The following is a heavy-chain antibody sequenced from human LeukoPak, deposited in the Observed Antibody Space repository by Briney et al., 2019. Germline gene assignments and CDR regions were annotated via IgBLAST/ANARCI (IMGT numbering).Heavy chain of an antibody. Sequence: ASVKVSCKASGYTFTNYGISWVRQAPGQGLEWMGWISAYNGNTNYAQKLQGRVTMTTDTSTSTAYMELRSLRSDDTAVYYCARDRWGKLLKGIFDYWGQGTLVTVSS. V-gene: IGHV1-18*01. D-gene: IGHD3-16*01. CDR2: ISAYNGNT. CDR3: ARDRWGKLLKGIFDY. J-gene: IGHJ4*02. CDR1: GYTFTNYG.